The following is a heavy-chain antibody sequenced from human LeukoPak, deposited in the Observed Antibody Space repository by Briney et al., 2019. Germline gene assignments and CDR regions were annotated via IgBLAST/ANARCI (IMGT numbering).Heavy chain of an antibody. CDR1: GFTVSSNY. J-gene: IGHJ6*02. Sequence: GGSLRLSCAASGFTVSSNYMSWVRQAPGKGLEWVSVIYSGGSTYYADSVKGRFTISGDNSKNTLYLQMNSLRAEDTAVYYCASNLRTDYYYGMDVWGQGTTVTVSS. CDR2: IYSGGST. CDR3: ASNLRTDYYYGMDV. D-gene: IGHD1-14*01. V-gene: IGHV3-53*01.